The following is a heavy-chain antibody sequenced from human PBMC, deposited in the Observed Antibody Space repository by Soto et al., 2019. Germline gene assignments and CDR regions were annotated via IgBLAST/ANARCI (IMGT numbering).Heavy chain of an antibody. CDR2: INPSSGET. CDR3: ARDWYPRFDP. CDR1: GYTFSSYG. V-gene: IGHV1-18*01. Sequence: QIRLVQSGGEVRTPGTSVKVSCKASGYTFSSYGITWVRQAPGQGLEWLGWINPSSGETNYAQKFQGRVTVTTDTSTTTGYMELRNLTFDDTAVYYCARDWYPRFDPCGQGTLVTVSS. D-gene: IGHD6-13*01. J-gene: IGHJ5*02.